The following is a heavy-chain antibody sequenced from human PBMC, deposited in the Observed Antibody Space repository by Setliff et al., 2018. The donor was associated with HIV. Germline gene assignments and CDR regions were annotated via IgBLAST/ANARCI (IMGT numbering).Heavy chain of an antibody. CDR3: ARVPYNFWSGYPLDY. D-gene: IGHD3-3*01. V-gene: IGHV1-18*01. Sequence: ASVKVSCKASGYTFTSYGITWVRQAPGQGLEWMGWISAYHGNTNYAQKLQGGVTMTTDTSTSTAYMELRSLRSDDTAVYYCARVPYNFWSGYPLDYWGQGTLVTVSS. CDR1: GYTFTSYG. CDR2: ISAYHGNT. J-gene: IGHJ4*02.